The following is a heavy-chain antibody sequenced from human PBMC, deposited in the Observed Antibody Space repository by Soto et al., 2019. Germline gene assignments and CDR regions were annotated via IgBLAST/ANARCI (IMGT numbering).Heavy chain of an antibody. J-gene: IGHJ4*02. CDR3: APRGGGGGY. V-gene: IGHV3-53*01. CDR2: IYSGGYT. CDR1: GFTVSNNY. D-gene: IGHD3-16*01. Sequence: EVQLVESGGGLIQPGGSLRLSCAVSGFTVSNNYMSWVRQAPGKGLEGVSVIYSGGYTAYGDSVKGRFTISRDNSKNTINLKMNSVRADDRALYYGAPRGGGGGYWGQGTLVTVSS.